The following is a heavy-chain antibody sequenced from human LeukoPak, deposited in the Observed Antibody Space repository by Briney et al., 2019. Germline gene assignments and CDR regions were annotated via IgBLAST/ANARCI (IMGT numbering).Heavy chain of an antibody. J-gene: IGHJ4*02. Sequence: ASVKVSCKASGYTFIRYYIHWVRQAPGQGLEWMGIVNPSGDSTNYAQKFQGRVTVTRDTSTSTVHMELSSLRSEDTAVYYCARWTTTYLDYWGQGTLVTVSS. V-gene: IGHV1-46*01. CDR3: ARWTTTYLDY. CDR2: VNPSGDST. CDR1: GYTFIRYY. D-gene: IGHD3/OR15-3a*01.